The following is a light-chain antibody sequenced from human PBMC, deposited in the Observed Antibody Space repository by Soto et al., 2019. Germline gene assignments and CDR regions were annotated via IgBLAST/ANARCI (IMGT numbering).Light chain of an antibody. J-gene: IGLJ1*01. CDR1: SSDVGGYNY. Sequence: QSVLTQPASVSGSPGQSITISCTGTSSDVGGYNYVSWYQQHPGKAPKLMIYDVSNRPSGIASRFSGSKSGNTASLTISGLQDEDKAEYYCSSYTSSSTPVDVFGTGTKVTVL. CDR2: DVS. CDR3: SSYTSSSTPVDV. V-gene: IGLV2-14*01.